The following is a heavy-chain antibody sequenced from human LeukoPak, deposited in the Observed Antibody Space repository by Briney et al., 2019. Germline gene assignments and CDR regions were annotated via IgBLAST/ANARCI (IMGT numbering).Heavy chain of an antibody. V-gene: IGHV4-59*01. CDR3: ARDPLGFGEFDY. D-gene: IGHD3-10*01. CDR1: GGSISSYY. J-gene: IGHJ4*02. Sequence: SETLSLTCTVYGGSISSYYWSWLRQPPGKGLEWIGYIYYSGSTNYNPSLTSRVTISVDTSKNQFSLKLSSVTAADTAVYYCARDPLGFGEFDYWGQGTLVTVSS. CDR2: IYYSGST.